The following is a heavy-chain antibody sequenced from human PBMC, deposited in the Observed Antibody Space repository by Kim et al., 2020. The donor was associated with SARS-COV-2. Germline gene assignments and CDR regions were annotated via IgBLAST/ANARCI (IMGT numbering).Heavy chain of an antibody. J-gene: IGHJ3*02. Sequence: SETLSLTCTVSGGSISSSSYYWGWIRQPPGKGLEWIGSIYYSGSTYYNPSLKSRVTISVDTSKNQFSLKLSSVTAADTAVYYCARHTTPAYYDFWSGYYIKGIDAFDIWGQGTMVTVSS. CDR3: ARHTTPAYYDFWSGYYIKGIDAFDI. CDR1: GGSISSSSYY. V-gene: IGHV4-39*01. CDR2: IYYSGST. D-gene: IGHD3-3*01.